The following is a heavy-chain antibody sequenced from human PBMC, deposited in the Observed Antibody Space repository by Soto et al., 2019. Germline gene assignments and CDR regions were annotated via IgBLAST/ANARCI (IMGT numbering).Heavy chain of an antibody. CDR1: GFAFSDYY. V-gene: IGHV3-11*01. Sequence: QVQLVESGGGLVKPGGSLRLSCAASGFAFSDYYMSWIRQAPGKGLEWISYISSSGNTIYYADSMKGRFTISRDNAKNSLYLQMNSLRSDDTAVYYCARASSDGFDPWGQGTLVTVSS. CDR2: ISSSGNTI. J-gene: IGHJ5*02. CDR3: ARASSDGFDP.